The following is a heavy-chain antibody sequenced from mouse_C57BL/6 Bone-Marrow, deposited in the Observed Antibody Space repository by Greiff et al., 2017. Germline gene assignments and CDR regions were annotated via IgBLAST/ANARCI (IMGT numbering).Heavy chain of an antibody. CDR3: ARDPYYYGSSYYFDY. Sequence: EVQLKQSGPELVKPGASVKISCKASGYSFTGYYMNWVKQSPEKSLEWIGEINPSTGGTTYNQKFKAKATLTVDKSSSTAYMQLKSLTSEDSAVYYCARDPYYYGSSYYFDYWGQGTTLTVSS. J-gene: IGHJ2*01. V-gene: IGHV1-42*01. CDR1: GYSFTGYY. CDR2: INPSTGGT. D-gene: IGHD1-1*01.